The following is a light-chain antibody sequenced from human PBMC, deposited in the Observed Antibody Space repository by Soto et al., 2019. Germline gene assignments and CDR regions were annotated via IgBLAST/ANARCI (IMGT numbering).Light chain of an antibody. V-gene: IGKV1-27*01. CDR2: GAS. J-gene: IGKJ1*01. CDR1: QAINNY. CDR3: QRYNSDTRT. Sequence: DIQMTQSPSSLSASVGDRVTITCGASQAINNYVAWYQKRPGQVPNLLIYGASTLQSGVPIRFSGSGSGTDLTITISSMKNEDVAVYYCQRYNSDTRTFGQGTKVDIK.